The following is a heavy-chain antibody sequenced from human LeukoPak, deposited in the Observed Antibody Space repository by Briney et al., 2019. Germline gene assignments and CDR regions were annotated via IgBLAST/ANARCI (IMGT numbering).Heavy chain of an antibody. V-gene: IGHV3-7*05. CDR1: GFTFSDYW. CDR3: ARNNWSFDY. D-gene: IGHD1-20*01. CDR2: IKQDRSEK. J-gene: IGHJ4*02. Sequence: PGGSLRLSCAVSGFTFSDYWMSWVRQAPGKGLEWVANIKQDRSEKYYVDSVKGRFTISRDNAKNSLYLQMSSLRAEDTAVYYCARNNWSFDYWGQGALVTVSS.